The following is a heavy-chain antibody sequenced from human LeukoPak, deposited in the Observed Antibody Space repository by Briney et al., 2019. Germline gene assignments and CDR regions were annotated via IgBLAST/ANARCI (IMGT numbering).Heavy chain of an antibody. Sequence: PGGSLRLSCAASGFTFSSYAMHWVRQAPGKGLEYVSAISSNGGSTYYANSVKGRFTISRDNSKSTLYLQMGSLRAEDMAVYYCARGPFNYYVSSGYFEYFQHWGQGTLVTVSS. CDR3: ARGPFNYYVSSGYFEYFQH. D-gene: IGHD3-22*01. CDR1: GFTFSSYA. J-gene: IGHJ1*01. V-gene: IGHV3-64*01. CDR2: ISSNGGST.